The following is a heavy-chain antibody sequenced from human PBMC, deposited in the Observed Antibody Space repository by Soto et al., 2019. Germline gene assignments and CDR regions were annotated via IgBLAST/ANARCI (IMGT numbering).Heavy chain of an antibody. CDR1: GVSIRSRGYY. J-gene: IGHJ5*02. CDR3: ATSNWFDP. CDR2: IYYSGST. V-gene: IGHV4-39*01. Sequence: QLQLQESGPGLVKPSETLSLTCTVSGVSIRSRGYYWGWIRQPPGKGLEWIGTIYYSGSTYYNPSLKSRVTISVDTSKNQFSLKLSSVPAADTAVYYCATSNWFDPWGQGTLVTVSS.